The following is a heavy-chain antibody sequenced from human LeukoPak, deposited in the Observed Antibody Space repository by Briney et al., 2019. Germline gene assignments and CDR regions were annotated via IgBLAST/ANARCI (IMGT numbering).Heavy chain of an antibody. CDR2: ISTDGKDK. V-gene: IGHV3-30*18. CDR3: AKDQKWGPADYYFDS. Sequence: GRALRLSCAASGFTLSNYAMHWVRQAPGKGLEWVTVISTDGKDKKYADSVKGRFAISRDNSKNTLDLQMNSLRAEDTAVYYCAKDQKWGPADYYFDSWGQGTLVTVSS. CDR1: GFTLSNYA. D-gene: IGHD2-2*01. J-gene: IGHJ4*02.